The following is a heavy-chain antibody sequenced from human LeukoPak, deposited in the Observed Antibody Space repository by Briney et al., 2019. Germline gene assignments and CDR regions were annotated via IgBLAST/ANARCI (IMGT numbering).Heavy chain of an antibody. CDR3: ARAPGGYCSSTSCRETDY. Sequence: SVKVSCKASGGTFSSYAISWVRQAPGQGLEWMGGIIPIFGTANYAQKFQGRVTITADESTSTAYMELSSPRSEDTAVYYCARAPGGYCSSTSCRETDYWGQGTLVTVSS. CDR2: IIPIFGTA. D-gene: IGHD2-2*01. J-gene: IGHJ4*02. CDR1: GGTFSSYA. V-gene: IGHV1-69*13.